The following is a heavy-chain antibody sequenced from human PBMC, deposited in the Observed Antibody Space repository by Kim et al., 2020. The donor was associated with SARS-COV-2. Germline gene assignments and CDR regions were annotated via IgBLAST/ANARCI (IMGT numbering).Heavy chain of an antibody. V-gene: IGHV3-11*04. D-gene: IGHD5-12*01. J-gene: IGHJ4*02. CDR2: ISSSGSTI. CDR1: GFTFSDYY. CDR3: ARDAEMATISVLYY. Sequence: GGSLRLSCAASGFTFSDYYMSWIRQAPGKGLEWVSYISSSGSTIYYADSVKGRFTISRDNAKNSLYLQMNSLRAEDTAVYYCARDAEMATISVLYYWGQGTLVTVSS.